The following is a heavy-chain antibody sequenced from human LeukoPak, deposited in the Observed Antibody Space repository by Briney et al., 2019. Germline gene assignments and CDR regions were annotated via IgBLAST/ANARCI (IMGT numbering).Heavy chain of an antibody. J-gene: IGHJ4*02. V-gene: IGHV3-48*01. CDR3: ARRGYSYGAFDY. Sequence: GGSLRLSCAAAGFTFSSYSMNWVRQAQGKGMGWVSYISSSSSTIFYGDSVKGRFTISRDNPKTSLYLQMNSLRAEDTAVYYCARRGYSYGAFDYWGQGTLVTVSS. D-gene: IGHD5-18*01. CDR2: ISSSSSTI. CDR1: GFTFSSYS.